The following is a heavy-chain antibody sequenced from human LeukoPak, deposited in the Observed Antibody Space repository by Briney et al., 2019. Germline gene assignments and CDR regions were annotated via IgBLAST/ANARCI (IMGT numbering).Heavy chain of an antibody. CDR1: GFTFSSYW. V-gene: IGHV3-7*01. Sequence: PGGSLRLSCAASGFTFSSYWMSWVRQAPGKGLEWVANIKQDGSEKYYVDSVKGRSTVSRDNAKNSLYLQMNSLRVEDTAMYYCAKVAASGISPTDYWGQGTLVTVSS. J-gene: IGHJ4*02. CDR3: AKVAASGISPTDY. D-gene: IGHD6-13*01. CDR2: IKQDGSEK.